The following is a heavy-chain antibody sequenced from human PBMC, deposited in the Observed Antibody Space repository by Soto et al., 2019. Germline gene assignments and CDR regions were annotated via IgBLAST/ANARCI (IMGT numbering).Heavy chain of an antibody. CDR1: GFTFDDYA. V-gene: IGHV3-9*01. J-gene: IGHJ4*02. CDR3: AKDMRYSTGNVYDY. D-gene: IGHD2-8*02. Sequence: VESGGGLVQPGRSLRLSCAASGFTFDDYAMHWVRQAPGKGLEWVAGINWNSVGIGYADSVKGRFTISRDNAKNSLFLQMNSLRAEDTALYYCAKDMRYSTGNVYDYWGQGTQVTVSS. CDR2: INWNSVGI.